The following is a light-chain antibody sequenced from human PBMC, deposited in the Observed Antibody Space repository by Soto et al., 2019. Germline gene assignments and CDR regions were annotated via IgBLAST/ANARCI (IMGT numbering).Light chain of an antibody. CDR3: SSYTASSTLEV. Sequence: QFVLTQPASVSGSPGQSITISCTGTSSDVGGYNYVSWYQQHPGKAPKLIIYEVSDRPSGVSNRFSGSKSGNTASLTISRLQTEDEADYYCSSYTASSTLEVFGTGTKVTVL. CDR2: EVS. CDR1: SSDVGGYNY. J-gene: IGLJ1*01. V-gene: IGLV2-14*01.